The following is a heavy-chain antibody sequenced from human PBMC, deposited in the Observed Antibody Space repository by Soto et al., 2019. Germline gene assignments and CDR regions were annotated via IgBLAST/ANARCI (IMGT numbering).Heavy chain of an antibody. CDR1: GFTFSNAW. J-gene: IGHJ4*02. CDR3: TSPAGVLSGPDSTGDY. V-gene: IGHV3-15*07. CDR2: IKSKTDGGTT. Sequence: EVQLVESGGGLVKPGGSLRLSCAASGFTFSNAWMNWVRQSPGKGLEWVGRIKSKTDGGTTDYAAPVKGRFTISRDDSKDTLYLQMSSLKTEDSAVYYCTSPAGVLSGPDSTGDYWGQGTLVTVSS. D-gene: IGHD2-15*01.